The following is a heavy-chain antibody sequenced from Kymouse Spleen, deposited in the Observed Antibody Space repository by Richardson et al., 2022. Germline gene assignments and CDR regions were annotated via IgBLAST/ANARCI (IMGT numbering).Heavy chain of an antibody. CDR2: MNPNSGNT. CDR1: GYTFTSYD. CDR3: ARRAPIIVGATANWFDP. J-gene: IGHJ5*02. Sequence: QVQLVQSGAEVKKPGASVKVSCKASGYTFTSYDINWVRQATGQGLEWMGWMNPNSGNTGYAQKFQGRVTMTRNTSISTAYMELSSLRSEDTAVYYCARRAPIIVGATANWFDPWGQGTLVTVSS. V-gene: IGHV1-8*01. D-gene: IGHD1-26*01.